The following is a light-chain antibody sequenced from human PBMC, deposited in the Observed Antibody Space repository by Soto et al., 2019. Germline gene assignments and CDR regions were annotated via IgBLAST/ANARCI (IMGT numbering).Light chain of an antibody. CDR3: QQSYSTPPIP. CDR2: AAS. J-gene: IGKJ5*01. Sequence: DIQMTQSPSTLSASVGDRVTITCRASQSISTWLAWYQQKPGKAPKLLIYAASSLQSGVPSRFSGSGSGTDFTLTISSLQPEDFATYYCQQSYSTPPIPFGQGTRLEIK. V-gene: IGKV1-39*01. CDR1: QSISTW.